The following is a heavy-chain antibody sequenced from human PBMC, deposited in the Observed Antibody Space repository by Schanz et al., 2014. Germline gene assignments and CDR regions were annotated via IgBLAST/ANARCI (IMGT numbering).Heavy chain of an antibody. J-gene: IGHJ4*02. D-gene: IGHD3-22*01. CDR2: TSHDGSFT. CDR3: AKSYDTSGYSGFDY. V-gene: IGHV3-74*02. CDR1: GFTFSSSW. Sequence: VQLVESGGGVVQPGRSLRLSCAASGFTFSSSWMHWVRQAPGKGLVWVSRTSHDGSFTTFADSVKGRFTISRDNARNTLYLQMNSLRTEDTAVYFCAKSYDTSGYSGFDYWGQGTLVTVSS.